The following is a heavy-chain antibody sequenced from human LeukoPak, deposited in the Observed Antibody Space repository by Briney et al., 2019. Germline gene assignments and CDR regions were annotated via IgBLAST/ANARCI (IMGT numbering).Heavy chain of an antibody. CDR1: GYTFTGYY. Sequence: ASVKVSCKASGYTFTGYYMHWVRQAPGQGLEWMGWINPNSGGTNYAQKFQGRVTMTRDTSISTAYMELSRLKSDDTAVYYCVRGLNLYSSSSHFDYWGQGTLVTVSS. D-gene: IGHD6-6*01. V-gene: IGHV1-2*02. CDR3: VRGLNLYSSSSHFDY. J-gene: IGHJ4*02. CDR2: INPNSGGT.